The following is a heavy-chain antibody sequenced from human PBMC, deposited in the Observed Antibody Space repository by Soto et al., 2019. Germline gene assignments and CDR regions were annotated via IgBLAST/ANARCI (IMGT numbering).Heavy chain of an antibody. Sequence: ASVKVSCKASGYTFTSYDINWVRQATGQGLEWMGWMNPNSGNTGYAQKFQGRVTMTRNTSISTAYMELSSLRSEDTAVYYCARSFGIAAAGTRDAFDIWGQGKMVTVSS. CDR1: GYTFTSYD. CDR3: ARSFGIAAAGTRDAFDI. J-gene: IGHJ3*02. V-gene: IGHV1-8*01. D-gene: IGHD6-13*01. CDR2: MNPNSGNT.